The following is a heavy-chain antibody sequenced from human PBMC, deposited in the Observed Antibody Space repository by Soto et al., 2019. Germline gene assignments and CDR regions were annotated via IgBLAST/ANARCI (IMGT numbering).Heavy chain of an antibody. Sequence: GGSLRLSCAASGFTFSSYAMSWVRQAPGKGLEWVAVIWYDGSIKSYADSVKGRLTISRDNSRNRLYLQINSLRAEDTAVYFCVKDNRGWAHDAFDMSGQGTMLTV. V-gene: IGHV3-33*06. D-gene: IGHD6-19*01. J-gene: IGHJ3*02. CDR1: GFTFSSYA. CDR3: VKDNRGWAHDAFDM. CDR2: IWYDGSIK.